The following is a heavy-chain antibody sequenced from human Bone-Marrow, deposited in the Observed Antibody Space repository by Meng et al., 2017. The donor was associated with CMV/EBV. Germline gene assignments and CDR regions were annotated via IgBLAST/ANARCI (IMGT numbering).Heavy chain of an antibody. J-gene: IGHJ4*02. V-gene: IGHV3-48*03. CDR2: ISSSGSTI. Sequence: GESLKISCAASGFTFSSYEMNWVRQAPGKGLEWVSYISSSGSTIYYADSVKGRFTISRDNAKNSLYLQMNSLRAEDTAVYYCARDRAYYDFWSGYSTDYWGQGTRVTVSS. CDR1: GFTFSSYE. D-gene: IGHD3-3*01. CDR3: ARDRAYYDFWSGYSTDY.